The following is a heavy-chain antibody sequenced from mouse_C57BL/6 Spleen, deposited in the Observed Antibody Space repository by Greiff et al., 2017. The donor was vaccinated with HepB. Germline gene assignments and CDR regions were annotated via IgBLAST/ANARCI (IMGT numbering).Heavy chain of an antibody. V-gene: IGHV2-2*01. Sequence: VKVVESGPGLVQPSQSLSITCTVSGFSLTSYGVHWVRQSPGKGLEWLGVIWSGGSTDYNAAFISRLSISKDNSKSQVFFKMNSLQADDTAIYYCARNPPMVTWYFDVWGTGTTVTVSS. D-gene: IGHD2-2*01. J-gene: IGHJ1*03. CDR1: GFSLTSYG. CDR3: ARNPPMVTWYFDV. CDR2: IWSGGST.